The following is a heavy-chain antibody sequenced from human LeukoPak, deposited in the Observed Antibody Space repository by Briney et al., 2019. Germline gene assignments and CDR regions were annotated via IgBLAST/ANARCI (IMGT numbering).Heavy chain of an antibody. CDR3: ARAGRKSRGVDLVRKKETGYYYYMDV. J-gene: IGHJ6*03. V-gene: IGHV3-7*01. CDR2: IKQVGSEE. D-gene: IGHD3-10*02. Sequence: PGRTLRPSCAASEFTFFTYSMSWVRQAPGKGLEWIANIKQVGSEESYVDSAKGRFTISRDNAKHSLYLQMNSLRAEDTAVYYCARAGRKSRGVDLVRKKETGYYYYMDVWGKGTTVTVSS. CDR1: EFTFFTYS.